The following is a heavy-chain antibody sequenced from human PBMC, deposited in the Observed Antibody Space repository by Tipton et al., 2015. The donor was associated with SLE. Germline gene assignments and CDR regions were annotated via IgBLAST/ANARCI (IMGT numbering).Heavy chain of an antibody. Sequence: QSGPEVKKSGESLKISCKGSGYSFTSYWIGWVRQMPGKGLEWMGIIYPGDSDIRYSPSLQGQVTISADKPISTAYLQWSSLKASDTTMYCCARRESSVDRCVYWGQGTLVTGSS. J-gene: IGHJ4*02. CDR2: IYPGDSDI. CDR3: ARRESSVDRCVY. CDR1: GYSFTSYW. V-gene: IGHV5-51*04. D-gene: IGHD3/OR15-3a*01.